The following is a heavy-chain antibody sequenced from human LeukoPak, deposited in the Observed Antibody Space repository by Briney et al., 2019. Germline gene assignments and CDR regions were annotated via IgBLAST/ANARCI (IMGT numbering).Heavy chain of an antibody. CDR2: IYHSGST. CDR1: GYSISSGYY. CDR3: ARGDASYQYSSGDYFDY. D-gene: IGHD6-19*01. V-gene: IGHV4-38-2*02. Sequence: SETLSLTCTVSGYSISSGYYWGWIRQPLGKGLEWIGSIYHSGSTYYNPSLKSRVTISVDTSKNQFSLKLSSVTAADTAVYYCARGDASYQYSSGDYFDYWGQGTLVTVSS. J-gene: IGHJ4*02.